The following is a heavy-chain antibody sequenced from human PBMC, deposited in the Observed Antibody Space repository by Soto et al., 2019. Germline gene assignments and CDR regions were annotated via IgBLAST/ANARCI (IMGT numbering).Heavy chain of an antibody. CDR1: GFTFSSYA. CDR3: ARKVYTVVTPFDY. J-gene: IGHJ4*02. Sequence: EVQLVESGGGLVQPGGSLRVSCAASGFTFSSYAMNWVRQTPGKGLEWVSHISKRGDYMYYADSVKGRFTISRDNAESSLHLQMTGLTDEDTAVYYCARKVYTVVTPFDYWGQGALVTVSS. CDR2: ISKRGDYM. V-gene: IGHV3-48*02. D-gene: IGHD2-21*02.